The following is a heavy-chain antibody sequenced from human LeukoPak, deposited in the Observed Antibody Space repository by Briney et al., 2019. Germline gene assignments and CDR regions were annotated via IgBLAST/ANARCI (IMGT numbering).Heavy chain of an antibody. V-gene: IGHV3-30-3*01. CDR1: GFTFSSYA. CDR3: ARGVHCSNGVCYRGGSDY. Sequence: GGSLRLSCAASGFTFSSYAMHWVRQAPGKGLEWVAVISYDGSNKYYADSVKGQFTISTDNSKNTLYLQVNTLRPEDTAVYYCARGVHCSNGVCYRGGSDYWGQGTLVTVSS. J-gene: IGHJ4*02. D-gene: IGHD2-8*01. CDR2: ISYDGSNK.